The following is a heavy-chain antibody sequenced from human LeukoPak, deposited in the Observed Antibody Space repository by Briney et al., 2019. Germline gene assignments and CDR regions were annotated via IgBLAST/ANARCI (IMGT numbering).Heavy chain of an antibody. V-gene: IGHV4-34*01. D-gene: IGHD3-22*01. Sequence: PSETLSLTCAVYGGSFSGYFWSWIRQSPGKGLEWIGEINDSGTTNYTPSLKSRVTMSIDTSRNQFSLKLRSVTAADTAVYYCAREPTLHVYDSSGRQGTTTYYYYMDVWGKGTTVTVSS. CDR3: AREPTLHVYDSSGRQGTTTYYYYMDV. CDR2: INDSGTT. CDR1: GGSFSGYF. J-gene: IGHJ6*03.